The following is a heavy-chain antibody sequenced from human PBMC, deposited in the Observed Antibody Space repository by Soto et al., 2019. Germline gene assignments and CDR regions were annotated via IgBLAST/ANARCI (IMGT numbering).Heavy chain of an antibody. J-gene: IGHJ5*02. CDR3: AREENDSSGYYYAWFDP. V-gene: IGHV4-31*03. Sequence: SETLSLTCTVSGGSISSGGYYWSWIRQHPGKGLEWIGYIYYSGSTYYNPSLKSRVTISVDTSKNQFSLKLSSVTAADTAVYYCAREENDSSGYYYAWFDPWGQGTLVTVSS. D-gene: IGHD3-22*01. CDR1: GGSISSGGYY. CDR2: IYYSGST.